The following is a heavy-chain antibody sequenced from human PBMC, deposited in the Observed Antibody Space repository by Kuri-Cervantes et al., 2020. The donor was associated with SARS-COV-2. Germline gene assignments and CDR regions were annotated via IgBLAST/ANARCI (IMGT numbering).Heavy chain of an antibody. CDR3: AKGGMTTVTALDWYFDL. J-gene: IGHJ2*01. V-gene: IGHV3-30*18. CDR2: ISYDGKKK. D-gene: IGHD4-17*01. Sequence: GGSLRLSCAASGFTFSSYAMSWVRQAPGKGLEWVAVISYDGKKKKCIGSGKGRFTISRDNSQNTVYLRMTNLRAEDTAVYYCAKGGMTTVTALDWYFDLWGRGTLVTVSS. CDR1: GFTFSSYA.